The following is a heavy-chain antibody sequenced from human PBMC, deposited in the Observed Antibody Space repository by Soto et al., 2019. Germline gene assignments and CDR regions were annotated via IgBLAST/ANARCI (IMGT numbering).Heavy chain of an antibody. Sequence: SETLSLTCTVSGGSISSSSYYWGWIRQPPGKGLEWIGSIYYSGSTYYNPSLKSRVTISVDTSKNQFSLKLSSVTAADTAVYYCASFLGVVITNYFDYWGQGTLVTVSS. V-gene: IGHV4-39*01. CDR1: GGSISSSSYY. CDR3: ASFLGVVITNYFDY. CDR2: IYYSGST. D-gene: IGHD3-22*01. J-gene: IGHJ4*02.